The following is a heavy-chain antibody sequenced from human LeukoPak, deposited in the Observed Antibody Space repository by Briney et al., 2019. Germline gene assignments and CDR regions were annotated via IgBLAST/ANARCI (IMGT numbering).Heavy chain of an antibody. V-gene: IGHV4-30-4*07. CDR2: IYYSGST. D-gene: IGHD5-18*01. Sequence: SETLSLTCAVSGGSISSGGYSWSWIRQPPGKGLEWIGYIYYSGSTYYNPSLKSRVTISVDTSKNQFSLKLSSVTAADTAVYYCARVVTAMPYYMDVWGKGTTVTVSS. J-gene: IGHJ6*03. CDR1: GGSISSGGYS. CDR3: ARVVTAMPYYMDV.